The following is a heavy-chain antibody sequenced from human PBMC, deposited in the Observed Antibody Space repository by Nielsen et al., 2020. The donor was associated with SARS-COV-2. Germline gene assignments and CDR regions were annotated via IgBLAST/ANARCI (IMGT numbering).Heavy chain of an antibody. V-gene: IGHV3-33*01. J-gene: IGHJ4*02. CDR2: IWYDGSNK. D-gene: IGHD3-22*01. CDR3: ARDLRVGDDSSGYTPPY. Sequence: GESLKISCAASGFTFSSYGMHWVRQASGKGLERVAVIWYDGSNKYYADSVKGRFTISRDNSKNTLYLQMNSLRAEDTAVYYCARDLRVGDDSSGYTPPYWGQGTLVTVSS. CDR1: GFTFSSYG.